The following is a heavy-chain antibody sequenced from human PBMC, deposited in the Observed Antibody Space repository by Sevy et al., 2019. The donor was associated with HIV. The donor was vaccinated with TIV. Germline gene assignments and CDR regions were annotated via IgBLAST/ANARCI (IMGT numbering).Heavy chain of an antibody. CDR2: ISSSGTII. J-gene: IGHJ4*02. CDR1: GLNVSDYF. CDR3: ARDLASGSLFSLYFDY. V-gene: IGHV3-11*01. Sequence: GGSLRLSCAASGLNVSDYFMSWIRQAPGKRPEWVSYISSSGTIIYYADSVKGRFTISRDNAKNSLYLQMNSLRAEDTAIYYCARDLASGSLFSLYFDYWGQGTLVTVSS. D-gene: IGHD3-10*01.